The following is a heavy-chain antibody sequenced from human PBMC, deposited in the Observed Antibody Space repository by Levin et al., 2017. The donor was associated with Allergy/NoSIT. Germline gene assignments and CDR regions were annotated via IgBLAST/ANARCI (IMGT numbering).Heavy chain of an antibody. J-gene: IGHJ6*02. CDR1: GYTFTSYG. CDR3: ARAATMVRGVIIYKDYYYYGMDV. Sequence: ASVKVSCKASGYTFTSYGISWVRQAPGQGLEWMGWISAYNGNTNYAQKLQGRVTMTTDTSTSTAYMELRSLRSDDTAVYYCARAATMVRGVIIYKDYYYYGMDVWGQGTTVTVSS. V-gene: IGHV1-18*01. D-gene: IGHD3-10*01. CDR2: ISAYNGNT.